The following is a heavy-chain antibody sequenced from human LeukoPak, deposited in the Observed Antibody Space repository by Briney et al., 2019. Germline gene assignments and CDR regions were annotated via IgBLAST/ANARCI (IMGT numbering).Heavy chain of an antibody. CDR3: ARSIAARLGYYYYMDV. CDR2: INHSGST. J-gene: IGHJ6*03. V-gene: IGHV4-34*01. CDR1: GGSFSGYY. D-gene: IGHD6-6*01. Sequence: SETLSLTCAVYGGSFSGYYWSWIRQPPGKGLEWIGEINHSGSTNYNPSLKSRVTISVDTSKNQFSLKLSSVTAADTAVYYCARSIAARLGYYYYMDVWGKGTTVTVSS.